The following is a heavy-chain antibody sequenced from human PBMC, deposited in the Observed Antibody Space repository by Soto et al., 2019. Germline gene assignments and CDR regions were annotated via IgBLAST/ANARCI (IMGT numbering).Heavy chain of an antibody. CDR1: GGTFRTYT. D-gene: IGHD6-19*01. Sequence: QVQLVQSGAEVKRPGSSVKVSCQTSGGTFRTYTINWVRQAPGQGLEWMGRIIPILDVANYAQKFQGRVTKTADKSTSTANMELRSLRAEDSAVYYWARSTQEDIGVARPKDVWFAPWGQGTLVTVSS. J-gene: IGHJ5*02. V-gene: IGHV1-69*02. CDR2: IIPILDVA. CDR3: ARSTQEDIGVARPKDVWFAP.